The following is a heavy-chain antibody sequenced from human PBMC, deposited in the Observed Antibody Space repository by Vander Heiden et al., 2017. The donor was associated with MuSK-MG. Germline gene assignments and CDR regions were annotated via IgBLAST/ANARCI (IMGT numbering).Heavy chain of an antibody. CDR3: ARLEGGYNYMGYNDY. Sequence: EVQLVQSGAEVKKPGESLKISCKGSGYSFTNYWIGWVRQTAGKGLEWMGIIDPSDSDTRYSPSFQGQVTISADKSISTAFLQWSSLKASDTAMYYGARLEGGYNYMGYNDYWGQGTLVTVSS. J-gene: IGHJ4*02. CDR1: GYSFTNYW. D-gene: IGHD5-12*01. CDR2: IDPSDSDT. V-gene: IGHV5-51*01.